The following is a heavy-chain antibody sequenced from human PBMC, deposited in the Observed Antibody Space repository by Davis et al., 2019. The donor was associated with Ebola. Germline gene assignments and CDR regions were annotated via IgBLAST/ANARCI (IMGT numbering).Heavy chain of an antibody. CDR2: IYYSVST. CDR3: ARWGGHAYGMDV. Sequence: GSLRLSCTVSGGSISSSSYYWGWIRQPPGKGLEWIGSIYYSVSTYYNPSLKSRVTISVDTSKNQFSLKLSSVTAADTAVYYCARWGGHAYGMDVWGQGTTVTVSS. J-gene: IGHJ6*02. V-gene: IGHV4-39*07. CDR1: GGSISSSSYY. D-gene: IGHD2-15*01.